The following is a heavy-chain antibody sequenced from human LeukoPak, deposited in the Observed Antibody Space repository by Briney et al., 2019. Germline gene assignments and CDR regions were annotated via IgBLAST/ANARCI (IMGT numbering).Heavy chain of an antibody. J-gene: IGHJ4*02. D-gene: IGHD3-22*01. CDR2: IYYSGST. CDR3: RGYYYDSSGYYFDY. Sequence: SETLSLTCTVSGGSISSSSYYWGWIRQPPGKGLEWIGSIYYSGSTNYNPSLKSRVTISVDTSKNQFSLKLSSVTAADTAVYYCRGYYYDSSGYYFDYWGQGTLVTVSS. V-gene: IGHV4-39*07. CDR1: GGSISSSSYY.